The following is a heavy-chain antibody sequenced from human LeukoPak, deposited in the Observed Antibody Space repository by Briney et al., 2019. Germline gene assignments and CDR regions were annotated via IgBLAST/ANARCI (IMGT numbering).Heavy chain of an antibody. CDR2: IYYSGTT. CDR3: ARVRQFCTNGVCFYTRFDY. D-gene: IGHD2-8*01. Sequence: SETLSLTCSVSGDSISSYYWSWIRQPPGKGLEWIGSIYYSGTTNYNPSLKSRVTISVDTSKNQFSLKLSSVTAADTAVYYCARVRQFCTNGVCFYTRFDYWGQGTLVTVSS. CDR1: GDSISSYY. V-gene: IGHV4-59*01. J-gene: IGHJ4*02.